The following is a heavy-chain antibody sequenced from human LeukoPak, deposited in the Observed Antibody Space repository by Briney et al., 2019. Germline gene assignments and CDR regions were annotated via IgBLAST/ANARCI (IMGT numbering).Heavy chain of an antibody. D-gene: IGHD4-23*01. J-gene: IGHJ4*02. CDR2: INHSGST. V-gene: IGHV4-34*01. Sequence: SETLSLTCAVYGGSFSGYYWSWIRQPPGKGLEWIGEINHSGSTNYNPSLKSRVTISVDTSKNQFSLKLSSVTAVDTAVYYCARGYGGNPGIWGQGTLVTVSS. CDR3: ARGYGGNPGI. CDR1: GGSFSGYY.